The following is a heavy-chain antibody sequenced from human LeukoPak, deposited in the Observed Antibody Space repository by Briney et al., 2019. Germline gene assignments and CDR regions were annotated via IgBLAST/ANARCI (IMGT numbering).Heavy chain of an antibody. CDR2: ISSSSSYI. J-gene: IGHJ4*02. CDR1: GFTFSSYS. CDR3: ARDLLGPGTSLDY. V-gene: IGHV3-21*01. Sequence: GGSLRLSCAASGFTFSSYSMNWVRQAPGKGLEWVASISSSSSYIYYADSVKGRFTISRDNAKNSLYLQMNSLRAEDTAVYYCARDLLGPGTSLDYWGQGTLVTVSS. D-gene: IGHD1-1*01.